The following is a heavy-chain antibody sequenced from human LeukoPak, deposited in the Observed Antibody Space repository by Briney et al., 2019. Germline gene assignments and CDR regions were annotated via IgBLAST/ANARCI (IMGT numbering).Heavy chain of an antibody. CDR2: IYYSGST. CDR3: VLGWPDGFDY. D-gene: IGHD1-14*01. J-gene: IGHJ4*02. V-gene: IGHV4-39*01. Sequence: SETLSLTCTVSGGSISSSSYYRDWIRQPPGKGLEWIGSIYYSGSTYYNPSLKSRVTISVDTSKNQFSLKLSSVTAADTAVYYCVLGWPDGFDYWGQGTLVTVSS. CDR1: GGSISSSSYY.